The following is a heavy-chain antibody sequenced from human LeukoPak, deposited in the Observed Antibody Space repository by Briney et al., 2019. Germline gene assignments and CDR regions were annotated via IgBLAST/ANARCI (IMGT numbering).Heavy chain of an antibody. CDR3: ARASSLWWFYFDY. V-gene: IGHV4-31*03. Sequence: SETLSLTCTVSGGSISSGGYYWSWIRQHPGKGLEWIGYIYYSGSTYYNPSLKSRVTISVDTSKNQFSLKLSSVTAADTAVYYCARASSLWWFYFDYWGQGTLVTVSS. CDR1: GGSISSGGYY. J-gene: IGHJ4*02. CDR2: IYYSGST. D-gene: IGHD2-15*01.